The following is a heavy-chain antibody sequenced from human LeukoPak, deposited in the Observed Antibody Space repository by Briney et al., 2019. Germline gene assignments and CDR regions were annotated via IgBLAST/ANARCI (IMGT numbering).Heavy chain of an antibody. J-gene: IGHJ4*02. CDR1: GGSISSYY. D-gene: IGHD7-27*01. V-gene: IGHV4-59*01. Sequence: SETLSLTCTVSGGSISSYYWSWIRQPPGKGLEWIGYIYYSGSTNYNPSLKSRVTISVDTSKNQFSLKLSSVTAADTAVYYCARVGRWRNWGVPDYWGQGTLVTVSS. CDR2: IYYSGST. CDR3: ARVGRWRNWGVPDY.